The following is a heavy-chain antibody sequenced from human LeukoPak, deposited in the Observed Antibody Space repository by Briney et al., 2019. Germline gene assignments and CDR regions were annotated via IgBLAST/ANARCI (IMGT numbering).Heavy chain of an antibody. CDR1: GYTFTSYA. CDR2: INTDTGNP. D-gene: IGHD2-8*01. Sequence: GASVKVSCKASGYTFTSYAMNWVRQAPGQGLEWMGWINTDTGNPTYAQGFTGGFVFSLDTSVSTTYLQISSLKPEDTAVYYCARGIGIGTVLMVHGNMDVWGKGTTVTVSS. V-gene: IGHV7-4-1*02. J-gene: IGHJ6*03. CDR3: ARGIGIGTVLMVHGNMDV.